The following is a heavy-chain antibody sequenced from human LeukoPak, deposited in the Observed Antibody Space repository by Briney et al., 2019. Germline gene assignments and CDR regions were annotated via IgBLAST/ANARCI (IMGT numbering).Heavy chain of an antibody. CDR1: GFTFSNYE. V-gene: IGHV3-48*03. Sequence: PGGSLRLSCAVSGFTFSNYEMSWVRQAPGKGLEWVSYISSSGSAIYYADSVKGRFTISRDNAKKSLYLQMNSLRAEDTAVYYCARDNYDSSGFYHLFDYWGQGTLVTVSS. D-gene: IGHD3-22*01. J-gene: IGHJ4*02. CDR2: ISSSGSAI. CDR3: ARDNYDSSGFYHLFDY.